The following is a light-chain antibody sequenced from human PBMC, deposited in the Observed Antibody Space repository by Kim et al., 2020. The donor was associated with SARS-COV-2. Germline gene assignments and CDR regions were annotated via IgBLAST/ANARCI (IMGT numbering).Light chain of an antibody. Sequence: VYPGERATLSCRASQNINYNLVWYQQKPGQTPRLLSYDASTRATGIPASLSGSGSGTEFTLTISGLQSEDFAVYYCQQYNNWPWTFGQGTKVDI. J-gene: IGKJ1*01. V-gene: IGKV3-15*01. CDR3: QQYNNWPWT. CDR2: DAS. CDR1: QNINYN.